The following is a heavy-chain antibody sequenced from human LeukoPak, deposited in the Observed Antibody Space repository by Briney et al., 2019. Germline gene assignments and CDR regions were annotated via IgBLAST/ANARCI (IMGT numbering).Heavy chain of an antibody. V-gene: IGHV1-2*02. CDR3: ASTGAAAGYYYYYGMDV. Sequence: ASVKVSCKASGGTFSSYAISWVRQAPGQGLEWMGWINPNSGGTNYAQKFQGRVTMTRDTSISTAYMELSRLRSDDTAVYYCASTGAAAGYYYYYGMDVWGQGTTVTVSS. D-gene: IGHD6-13*01. CDR1: GGTFSSYA. J-gene: IGHJ6*02. CDR2: INPNSGGT.